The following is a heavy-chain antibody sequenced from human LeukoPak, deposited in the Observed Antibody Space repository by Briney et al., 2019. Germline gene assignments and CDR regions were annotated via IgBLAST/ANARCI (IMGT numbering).Heavy chain of an antibody. D-gene: IGHD3-10*01. CDR3: ARDWGFGELPEYDC. CDR1: GFTFSSYW. Sequence: GGSLRLSCAASGFTFSSYWMSWVCQAPGKGLEWVANIKQDGSEKYYVDSVKGRFTISRDNAKNSLYLQMNSLRAEDTAVYYCARDWGFGELPEYDCWGQGTLVTVSS. CDR2: IKQDGSEK. J-gene: IGHJ4*02. V-gene: IGHV3-7*01.